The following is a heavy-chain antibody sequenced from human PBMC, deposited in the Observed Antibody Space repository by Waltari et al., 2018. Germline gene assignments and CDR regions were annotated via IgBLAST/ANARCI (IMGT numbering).Heavy chain of an antibody. CDR3: TRGRLWGNPQADY. D-gene: IGHD3-16*01. V-gene: IGHV3-30-3*01. J-gene: IGHJ4*02. CDR2: ASTIGGTT. Sequence: QVQLVESGGGVVQPGRSLRLSCTGSGCTFSDCSMHWVRQTPGRGLDWVTWASTIGGTTHYAESVEGRFTVSRDNSRTTLYLQMNDLIIEDTAIYYCTRGRLWGNPQADYWGQGTLVTVSP. CDR1: GCTFSDCS.